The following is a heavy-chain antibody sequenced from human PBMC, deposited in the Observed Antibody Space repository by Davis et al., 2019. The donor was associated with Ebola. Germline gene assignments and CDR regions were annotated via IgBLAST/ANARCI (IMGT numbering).Heavy chain of an antibody. CDR1: GFTFSSYS. Sequence: GESLKISCAASGFTFSSYSMNWVRQAPGKGLEWVSSISSSSSYIYYADSVKGRFTISRDNSKNTLYLQMNSLRAEDTAVYYCARGGVDRDYYYGMDVWGQGTTVTVSS. D-gene: IGHD2-8*02. CDR3: ARGGVDRDYYYGMDV. CDR2: ISSSSSYI. V-gene: IGHV3-21*04. J-gene: IGHJ6*02.